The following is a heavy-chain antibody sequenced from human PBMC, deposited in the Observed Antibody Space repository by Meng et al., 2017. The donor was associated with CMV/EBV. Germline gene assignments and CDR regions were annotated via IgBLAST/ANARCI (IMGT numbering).Heavy chain of an antibody. V-gene: IGHV4-34*01. CDR1: GGSFSGYY. CDR2: INHSGSS. CDR3: ARDSYSSSFYYYGMDV. J-gene: IGHJ6*02. Sequence: SQTLSLTCAVYGGSFSGYYWSWIRQPPGKGLEWIGEINHSGSSNYNPSLKSRVTISVDTSKNQFSLKLSSVTAADTAVYYCARDSYSSSFYYYGMDVWGQGTTVTVSS. D-gene: IGHD6-6*01.